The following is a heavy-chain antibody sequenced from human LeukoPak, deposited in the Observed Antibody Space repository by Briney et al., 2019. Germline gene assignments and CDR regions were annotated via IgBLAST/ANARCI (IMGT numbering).Heavy chain of an antibody. J-gene: IGHJ4*02. Sequence: PGGSLRLSCAASGFTFDDYGMSWVRQAPGKGLEWVSGINWNGGSTVYADSVKGRFTISRDNAKNSLYLQMNSLRAEDTALYYCARDLEGYCSGGSCYTDYWGQGTLVTVSS. CDR1: GFTFDDYG. V-gene: IGHV3-20*04. CDR3: ARDLEGYCSGGSCYTDY. CDR2: INWNGGST. D-gene: IGHD2-15*01.